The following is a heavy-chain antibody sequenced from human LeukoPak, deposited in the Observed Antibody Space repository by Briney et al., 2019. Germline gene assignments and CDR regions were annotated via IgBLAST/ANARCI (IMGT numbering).Heavy chain of an antibody. CDR1: GGSISSYY. CDR2: IYYSGST. D-gene: IGHD3-10*01. J-gene: IGHJ4*02. Sequence: SETLSLTCTVPGGSISSYYWSWIRQPPGKGLEWIGYIYYSGSTNYNPSLKSRVTISVDTSKNQFSLKLSSVTAADTAVYYCARGTNYYGSGSYHFDYWGQGTLVTVSS. CDR3: ARGTNYYGSGSYHFDY. V-gene: IGHV4-59*01.